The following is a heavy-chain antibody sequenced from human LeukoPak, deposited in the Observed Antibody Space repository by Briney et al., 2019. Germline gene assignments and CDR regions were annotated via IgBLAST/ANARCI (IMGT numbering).Heavy chain of an antibody. D-gene: IGHD2-15*01. V-gene: IGHV4-39*01. Sequence: SETLSLTCTVSGGSISSSSYYWGWIRQPPGKGLEWIGSIYYSGSTYYNPSLKSRVTISVDTSKNQFSLKLSSVTAADTAVYYCARNRRGYCSGGSCFYFDYWGQGTLVTVSS. CDR2: IYYSGST. CDR1: GGSISSSSYY. CDR3: ARNRRGYCSGGSCFYFDY. J-gene: IGHJ4*02.